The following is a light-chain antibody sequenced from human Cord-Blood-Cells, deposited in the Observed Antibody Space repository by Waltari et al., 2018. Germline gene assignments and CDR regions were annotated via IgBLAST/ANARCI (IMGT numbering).Light chain of an antibody. CDR1: SSAVGGYNH. Sequence: QSALTQPPSASGSPGQSVTISCPGTSSAVGGYNHVPQYQQHPGKAPKLTIYEVSKRPSGVPDRFSGSKSGNTASLTVSGLQAEEEADYYCSSYAGSNNVVFGGGTKLTVL. V-gene: IGLV2-8*01. CDR3: SSYAGSNNVV. J-gene: IGLJ2*01. CDR2: EVS.